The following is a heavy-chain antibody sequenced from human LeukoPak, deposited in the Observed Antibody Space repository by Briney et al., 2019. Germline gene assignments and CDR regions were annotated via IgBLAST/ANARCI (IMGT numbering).Heavy chain of an antibody. J-gene: IGHJ4*02. V-gene: IGHV4-59*01. Sequence: SETLSLTCTVSGGSISSYYWSWIRQPPGKGLEWIGYIYYSGSTNDSPSLKSRVTISVDTSKNQFSLKLSSVTAADTAVYYCARVRRDCSSTSCYPLFDYWGQGTLVTVSS. CDR3: ARVRRDCSSTSCYPLFDY. CDR2: IYYSGST. D-gene: IGHD2-2*01. CDR1: GGSISSYY.